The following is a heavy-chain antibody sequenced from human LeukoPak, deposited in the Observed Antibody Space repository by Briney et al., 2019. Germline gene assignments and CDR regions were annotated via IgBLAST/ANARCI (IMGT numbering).Heavy chain of an antibody. D-gene: IGHD2-2*01. CDR3: ARDSVPAAIGAYNWFDP. V-gene: IGHV3-33*01. J-gene: IGHJ5*02. CDR1: GFTFSSYG. Sequence: GGSLRLSCAASGFTFSSYGMHWVRQAPGKGLEWVAVIWYDGSNKYHADSVKGRFTISRDNSKNTLYLQMNSLRAEDTAVYYCARDSVPAAIGAYNWFDPWGQGTLVTVSS. CDR2: IWYDGSNK.